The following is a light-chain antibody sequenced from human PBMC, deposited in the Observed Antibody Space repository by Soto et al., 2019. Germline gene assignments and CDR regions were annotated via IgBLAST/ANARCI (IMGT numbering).Light chain of an antibody. Sequence: EIVVTQSPGILSVSPGDRATLSCRASQSVGRNLAWYQQKPGQAPTLLIYAASTRVTGLPARFSGSGSGTDFTLPISSLQYDDFAVYYCQEYIKSPLFTFGPGTRVDIK. J-gene: IGKJ3*01. CDR1: QSVGRN. CDR2: AAS. CDR3: QEYIKSPLFT. V-gene: IGKV3-15*01.